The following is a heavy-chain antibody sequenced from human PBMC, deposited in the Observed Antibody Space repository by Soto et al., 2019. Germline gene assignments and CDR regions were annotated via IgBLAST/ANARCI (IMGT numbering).Heavy chain of an antibody. CDR1: GFNFDVYA. CDR2: ISYDEGNE. V-gene: IGHV3-30-3*01. J-gene: IGHJ4*02. CDR3: ARDMGSHSQFIFEY. D-gene: IGHD3-10*01. Sequence: QVQLVESGGGVVQPGRSLRLSCEASGFNFDVYAMHWVRQPPGKGLEWVAIISYDEGNEYYADSVKGRFTISRDNSRNTLSLQMNSLRAEDTAVYYCARDMGSHSQFIFEYWGQGALVTVSS.